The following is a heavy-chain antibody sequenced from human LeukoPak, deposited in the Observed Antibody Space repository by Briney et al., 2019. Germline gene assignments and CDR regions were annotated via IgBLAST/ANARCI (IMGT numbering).Heavy chain of an antibody. J-gene: IGHJ4*02. CDR1: GYSFTSYW. D-gene: IGHD1-26*01. Sequence: RGESLKISCKGSGYSFTSYWISWVRQMPGKGLEWMGIIYPGDSDTRYSPSFQGQVTISADKSISTAYLQWSSLKASDTAMYYCARQAWRNRIVGAQYFDYWGQGSLVTVSS. CDR3: ARQAWRNRIVGAQYFDY. V-gene: IGHV5-51*01. CDR2: IYPGDSDT.